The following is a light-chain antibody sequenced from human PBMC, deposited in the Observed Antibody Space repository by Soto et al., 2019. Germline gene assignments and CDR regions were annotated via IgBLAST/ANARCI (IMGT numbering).Light chain of an antibody. V-gene: IGKV1-5*01. J-gene: IGKJ1*01. Sequence: EILMTQSPATLSVSPGERATLSCRASQSVSSNLAWYQQKPGKAPKLLIYDASSLQSGVPSRFSGSGSGTEFTLTISSLQPDDFATYYCQQYNSYSTWTFGQGTKVDIK. CDR1: QSVSSN. CDR2: DAS. CDR3: QQYNSYSTWT.